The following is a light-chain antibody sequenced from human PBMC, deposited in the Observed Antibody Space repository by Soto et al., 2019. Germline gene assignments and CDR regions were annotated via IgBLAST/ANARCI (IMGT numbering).Light chain of an antibody. CDR2: TNS. CDR3: QSYDSSLSGFV. Sequence: QSVLTQPPSVSGAPGQRVTISCTGSSSNIGAGYDVHWYQQLPGTAPKLLVYTNSNRPSEVPDRFSGSKSGTSASLAITGLQADDEADYYCQSYDSSLSGFVFGTGTKLTVL. CDR1: SSNIGAGYD. J-gene: IGLJ1*01. V-gene: IGLV1-40*01.